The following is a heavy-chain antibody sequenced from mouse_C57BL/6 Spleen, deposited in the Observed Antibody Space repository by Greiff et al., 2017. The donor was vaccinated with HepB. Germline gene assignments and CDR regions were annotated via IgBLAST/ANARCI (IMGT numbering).Heavy chain of an antibody. J-gene: IGHJ2*01. Sequence: QVQLKESGAELVKPGASVKISCKASGYAFSSYWMNWVKQRPGKGLEWIGQIYPGDGDTNYNGKFKGKATLTADKSSSTAYMQLSSLTSEDSAVYFCARGGSLSLDYWGQGTTLTVSS. CDR3: ARGGSLSLDY. CDR1: GYAFSSYW. D-gene: IGHD6-1*01. V-gene: IGHV1-80*01. CDR2: IYPGDGDT.